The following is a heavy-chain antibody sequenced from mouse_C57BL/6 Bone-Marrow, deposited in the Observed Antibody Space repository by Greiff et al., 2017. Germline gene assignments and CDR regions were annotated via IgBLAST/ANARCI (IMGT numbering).Heavy chain of an antibody. V-gene: IGHV6-6*01. CDR1: GFTFSDSW. J-gene: IGHJ3*01. D-gene: IGHD1-1*01. Sequence: EVKLQESGGGLVQPGGSMKLSCAASGFTFSDSWMDWVRQSPEKGLEWVAEIRNNANNHSTYYAESVKGRFTISRDDSNSSVYLQMNSLRAEDTGMYYCARPGGSSQFAYWGQGTMVTVSA. CDR2: IRNNANNHST. CDR3: ARPGGSSQFAY.